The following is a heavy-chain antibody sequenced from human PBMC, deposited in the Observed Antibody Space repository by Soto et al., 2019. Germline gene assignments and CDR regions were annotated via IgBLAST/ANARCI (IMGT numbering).Heavy chain of an antibody. J-gene: IGHJ6*03. Sequence: GGSLRLSCAASGFTFSSYSMNWVRQAPGKGLEWVSYISSSSSTIYYADSVKGRFTISRDNAKNSLYLQMNSLRAEDTAVYYCAREAVPFGFDEYYYYYYMDVWGKGTTVTVSS. D-gene: IGHD3-10*01. CDR2: ISSSSSTI. CDR1: GFTFSSYS. V-gene: IGHV3-48*01. CDR3: AREAVPFGFDEYYYYYYMDV.